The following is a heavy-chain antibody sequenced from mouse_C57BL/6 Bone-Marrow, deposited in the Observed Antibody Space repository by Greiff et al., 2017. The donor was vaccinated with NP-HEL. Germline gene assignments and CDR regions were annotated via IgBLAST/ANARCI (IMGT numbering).Heavy chain of an antibody. CDR1: GFNIKDDY. CDR2: IDPENGDT. J-gene: IGHJ2*01. CDR3: TSTGGY. V-gene: IGHV14-4*01. Sequence: VHVKQSGAELVRPGASVKLSCTASGFNIKDDYMHWVKQRPEQGLEWIGWIDPENGDTEYASKFQGKATITADTSSNTAYLQLSSLTSEDTAVYYCTSTGGYGGQGTTLTVSS. D-gene: IGHD2-1*01.